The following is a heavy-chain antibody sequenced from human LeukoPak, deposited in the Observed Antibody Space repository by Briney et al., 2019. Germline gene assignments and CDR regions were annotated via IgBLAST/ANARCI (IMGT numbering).Heavy chain of an antibody. Sequence: PGGSLRFSCAASGFIFSDYGMHWVRQAPGKGLEWVAFIRYDGNSQFYADSVKGRFTISRDNGKNTLYLQMNSLGVEDTAVYYYAKDQAGAWGQGTRVTVSS. CDR1: GFIFSDYG. CDR3: AKDQAGA. CDR2: IRYDGNSQ. D-gene: IGHD1-26*01. J-gene: IGHJ5*02. V-gene: IGHV3-30*02.